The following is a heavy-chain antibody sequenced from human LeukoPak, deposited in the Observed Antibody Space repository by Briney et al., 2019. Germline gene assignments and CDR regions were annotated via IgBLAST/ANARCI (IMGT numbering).Heavy chain of an antibody. D-gene: IGHD6-6*01. J-gene: IGHJ4*02. CDR2: ISGSSSTI. Sequence: GGSLRLSCAASGFTFSSYSMNWVRQAPGKGLEWVSYISGSSSTIYYVDSVKGQFTISRDNAKKSLYLQMNSLRAEDTAVYYCARDVSSLGYWGQGTLVTVSS. CDR1: GFTFSSYS. CDR3: ARDVSSLGY. V-gene: IGHV3-48*01.